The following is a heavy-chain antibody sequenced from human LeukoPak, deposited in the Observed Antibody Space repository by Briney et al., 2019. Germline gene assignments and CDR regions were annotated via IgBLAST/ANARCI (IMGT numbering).Heavy chain of an antibody. CDR1: GITFNSYP. D-gene: IGHD2-8*01. V-gene: IGHV3-23*01. CDR3: ARGAWSLDY. Sequence: GGSLTLSCAASGITFNSYPMTWVRQAPGKGLEWVSTISGSGGSTYYADSVKGRFTISRDNSKNTLYLQMNSLRAEDTAVYYCARGAWSLDYWGQGTLVTVSS. CDR2: ISGSGGST. J-gene: IGHJ4*02.